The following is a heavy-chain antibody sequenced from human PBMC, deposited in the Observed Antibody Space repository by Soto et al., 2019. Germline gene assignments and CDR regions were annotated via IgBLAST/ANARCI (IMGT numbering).Heavy chain of an antibody. D-gene: IGHD2-21*02. J-gene: IGHJ3*02. CDR1: GDTFSFYT. V-gene: IGHV1-69*10. CDR2: INPILTMS. CDR3: AKDPAYCGGDCYGDDAFDI. Sequence: SVKVSCKASGDTFSFYTINWVRQAPGLGLEWMGRINPILTMSNYAQKFQGRLTITADKSTSTAYMELSSLRSEDTAMYYCAKDPAYCGGDCYGDDAFDIWGQ.